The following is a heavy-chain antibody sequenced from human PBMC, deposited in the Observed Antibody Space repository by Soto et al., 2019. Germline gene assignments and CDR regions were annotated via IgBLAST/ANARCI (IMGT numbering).Heavy chain of an antibody. CDR2: IYYSGST. D-gene: IGHD3-22*01. CDR1: GGSISSYY. CDR3: ARKGYYDSSGYFSHHNYYFDY. V-gene: IGHV4-59*01. J-gene: IGHJ4*02. Sequence: SETLSLTCTVSGGSISSYYWSWIRQPPGKGLEWIGYIYYSGSTNYNPSLKSRVTISVDTSKNQFSLKLSSVTAADTAVYYCARKGYYDSSGYFSHHNYYFDYWGQGTLVTVSS.